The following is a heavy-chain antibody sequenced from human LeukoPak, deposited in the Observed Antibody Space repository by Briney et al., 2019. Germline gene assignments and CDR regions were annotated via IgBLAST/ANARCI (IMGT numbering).Heavy chain of an antibody. Sequence: GGSLRLSCAASGFTFSSYEMNWVRQAPGKGLEWVSSISPSNNYIYYVDSVKGRFTISRDNAKNSLYLQMNSLKAEDTAVYYCARGRGCSSMSCYPDYWGQGTLVTVSS. V-gene: IGHV3-21*06. CDR1: GFTFSSYE. CDR3: ARGRGCSSMSCYPDY. D-gene: IGHD2-2*01. J-gene: IGHJ4*02. CDR2: ISPSNNYI.